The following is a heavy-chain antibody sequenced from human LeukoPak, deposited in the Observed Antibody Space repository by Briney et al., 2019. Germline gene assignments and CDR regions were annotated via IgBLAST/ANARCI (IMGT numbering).Heavy chain of an antibody. D-gene: IGHD3-22*01. CDR1: GGSFSNYY. CDR3: ARDVSYSYGSGASPPFDY. V-gene: IGHV4-34*01. J-gene: IGHJ4*02. Sequence: SETLSLTCAVYGGSFSNYYWGWIRQPPGKGLEWIGEINHSGTTNYNPSLKSRVTISVDTSKNQFSLKLSSVTAADTAMYYCARDVSYSYGSGASPPFDYWSQGTLVTVSS. CDR2: INHSGTT.